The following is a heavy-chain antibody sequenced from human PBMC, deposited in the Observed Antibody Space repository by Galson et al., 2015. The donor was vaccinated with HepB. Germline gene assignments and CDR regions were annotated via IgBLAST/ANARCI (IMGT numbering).Heavy chain of an antibody. CDR3: ARDKSSSSWSGAFDI. D-gene: IGHD6-13*01. CDR2: ISSSSSYI. J-gene: IGHJ3*02. CDR1: GFTFSSYS. V-gene: IGHV3-21*01. Sequence: SLRLSCAASGFTFSSYSMNWVRQAPGKGLEWVSSISSSSSYIYYADSVKGRFTISRDNAKNSLYLQVNSLRAEDTAVYYCARDKSSSSWSGAFDIWGQGTMVTVSS.